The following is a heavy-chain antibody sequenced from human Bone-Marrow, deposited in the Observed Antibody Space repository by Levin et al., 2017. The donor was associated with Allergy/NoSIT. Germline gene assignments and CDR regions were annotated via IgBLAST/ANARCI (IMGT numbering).Heavy chain of an antibody. CDR2: IYYSGST. CDR3: VSYFYGSGTYSRIFDY. CDR1: GDSLSSSGHY. J-gene: IGHJ4*02. V-gene: IGHV4-39*01. Sequence: SETLSLTCTVSGDSLSSSGHYWGWIRQTPGKGLEWIGSIYYSGSTYYNPSLKSRVTMSVETSKNQFSLKVTSVTAADTAVYFCVSYFYGSGTYSRIFDYWGQGTLVTVSS. D-gene: IGHD3-10*01.